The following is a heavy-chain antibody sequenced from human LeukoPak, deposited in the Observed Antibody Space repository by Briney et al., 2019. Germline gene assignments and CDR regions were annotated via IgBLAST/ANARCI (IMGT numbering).Heavy chain of an antibody. CDR3: ARVNYGDYVGPVN. V-gene: IGHV4-39*07. Sequence: TPSETLSLTCTVSGGSISSSSYYWGWIRQPPGKGLEWIGSIYYSGSTYYNPSLKSRVTISVDTSKNQFSLKLSSVTAADTAVYYCARVNYGDYVGPVNWGQGTLVTVSS. CDR2: IYYSGST. D-gene: IGHD4-17*01. CDR1: GGSISSSSYY. J-gene: IGHJ4*02.